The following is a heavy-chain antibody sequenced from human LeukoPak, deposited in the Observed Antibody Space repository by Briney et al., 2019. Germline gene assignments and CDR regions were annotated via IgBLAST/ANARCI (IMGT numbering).Heavy chain of an antibody. CDR1: GGSISSYY. V-gene: IGHV4-4*07. D-gene: IGHD4-23*01. J-gene: IGHJ1*01. CDR3: ARGPLDYGGDSPEYFHH. CDR2: IYNSGST. Sequence: PSETLSLTCTVSGGSISSYYWTWIRQPAGKGLEWIGCIYNSGSTNYNYNPSLKSRVTMSLDTSKNQFSLKLSSVTAADTAVYYCARGPLDYGGDSPEYFHHWGQGTLVTVSS.